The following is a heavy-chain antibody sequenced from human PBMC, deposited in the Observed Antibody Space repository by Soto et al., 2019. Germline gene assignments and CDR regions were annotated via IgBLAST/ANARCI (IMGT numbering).Heavy chain of an antibody. J-gene: IGHJ6*02. CDR1: GFTVSSNY. CDR3: ARALVGATTYGMDV. Sequence: GGSLRLSCAAPGFTVSSNYMSWVRQAPGKGLEWVSVIYSGGSTYYADSVKGRFTISRDNSKNTLYLQMNSLRAEDTAVYYCARALVGATTYGMDVWGQGTTVTVSS. CDR2: IYSGGST. D-gene: IGHD1-26*01. V-gene: IGHV3-53*01.